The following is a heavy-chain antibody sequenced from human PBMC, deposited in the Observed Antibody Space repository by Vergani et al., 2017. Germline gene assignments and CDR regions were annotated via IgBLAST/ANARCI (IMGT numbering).Heavy chain of an antibody. CDR1: GGSISSGGYY. V-gene: IGHV4-31*03. D-gene: IGHD2-21*01. CDR3: ARGIVVVMAFDI. Sequence: QVQLQESGPGLVKPSQTLSLTCTVSGGSISSGGYYWSWIRQHPGKVLEWIGYIYYSGSTYYNPSLKSRVTISVDTSKNQFSLKLSSVTAADTAVYYCARGIVVVMAFDIWGQGTMVTVSS. J-gene: IGHJ3*02. CDR2: IYYSGST.